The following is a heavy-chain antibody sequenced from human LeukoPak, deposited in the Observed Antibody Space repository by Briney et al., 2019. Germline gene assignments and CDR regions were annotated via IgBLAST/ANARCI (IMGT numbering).Heavy chain of an antibody. CDR1: GFTFSSYA. D-gene: IGHD2-15*01. CDR2: IRHDGSNK. J-gene: IGHJ4*02. V-gene: IGHV3-30*02. Sequence: PGRSLRLSCAASGFTFSSYAMHWVRQAPGKGLEWVAFIRHDGSNKDYADSVKGRFTISRDNSKNTLYLQMSSLRAEDTAVYYCAKVTPVRYSKGPFYFDYWGQGTLVTVSS. CDR3: AKVTPVRYSKGPFYFDY.